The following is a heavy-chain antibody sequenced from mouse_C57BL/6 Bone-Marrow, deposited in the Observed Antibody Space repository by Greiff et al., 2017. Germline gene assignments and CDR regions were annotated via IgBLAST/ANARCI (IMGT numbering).Heavy chain of an antibody. J-gene: IGHJ4*01. V-gene: IGHV7-1*01. CDR1: GFTFSDFY. CDR3: ARDAAYAMDY. Sequence: EVMLVESGGGLVQSGRSLRLSCATSGFTFSDFYMEWVRQAPGKGLEWIAASRNKANDYTTEYSASVKGRFIVSRDTSQSILYRQMNALRAEDTAIYYCARDAAYAMDYWGQGTSVTVSS. CDR2: SRNKANDYTT.